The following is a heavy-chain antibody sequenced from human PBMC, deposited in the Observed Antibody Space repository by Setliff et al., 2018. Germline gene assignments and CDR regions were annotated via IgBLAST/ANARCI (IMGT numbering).Heavy chain of an antibody. CDR1: GFSLRNSGVG. D-gene: IGHD6-25*01. CDR2: IYWDDDK. V-gene: IGHV2-5*02. J-gene: IGHJ6*03. Sequence: SGPTLVNPTQTLTLTCTFSGFSLRNSGVGVGWIRQPPGKALEWLALIYWDDDKRYSPSLKTRLTISKDTSKNQVVLTMTNMDPVDTATYYCARIAASSYYYYYMDVWGKGTTVTVSS. CDR3: ARIAASSYYYYYMDV.